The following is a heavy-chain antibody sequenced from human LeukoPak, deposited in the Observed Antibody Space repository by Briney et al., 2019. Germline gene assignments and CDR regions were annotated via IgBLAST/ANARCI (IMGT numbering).Heavy chain of an antibody. Sequence: SQTLSLTCAISGDSVSSNSAAWNWIRQSPSRGLEWLGRTYYRSKWYNDYAVSVKSRITINPDTSKNQFSLQLNSVTPEDTAVYYCARETTDAAGTPNKYYYYYYGMDVWGQGTTVTVSS. V-gene: IGHV6-1*01. D-gene: IGHD6-13*01. CDR2: TYYRSKWYN. J-gene: IGHJ6*02. CDR3: ARETTDAAGTPNKYYYYYYGMDV. CDR1: GDSVSSNSAA.